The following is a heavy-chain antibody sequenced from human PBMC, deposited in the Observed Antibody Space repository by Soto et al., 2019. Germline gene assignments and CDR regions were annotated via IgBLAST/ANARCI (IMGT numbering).Heavy chain of an antibody. V-gene: IGHV3-43*01. D-gene: IGHD4-17*01. J-gene: IGHJ6*02. CDR3: AKDGEGSYDYGAPTHYYYGMDV. Sequence: GGSLRLSCAASGFTFDDYTMHWVRQAPGKGLEWVSLISWDGGSTYYADSVKGRFTISRDNSKNSLYLQMNSLRTEDTALYYCAKDGEGSYDYGAPTHYYYGMDVWGQGTTVTVSS. CDR2: ISWDGGST. CDR1: GFTFDDYT.